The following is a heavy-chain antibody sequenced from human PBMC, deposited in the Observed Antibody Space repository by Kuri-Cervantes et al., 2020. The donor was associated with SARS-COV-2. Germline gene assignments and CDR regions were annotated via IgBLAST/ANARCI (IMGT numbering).Heavy chain of an antibody. CDR2: ISYDGSNK. J-gene: IGHJ6*02. CDR3: ARSVAGQWLDHGQGDLYYYYYGMDV. V-gene: IGHV3-30-3*01. CDR1: GFTSSSYA. D-gene: IGHD6-19*01. Sequence: GESLKISCAASGFTSSSYALHWGHQAPGKGLERVAVISYDGSNKYYADSVKGRFTISRDKSKSTLYLQMNSLRAEDTAVYYCARSVAGQWLDHGQGDLYYYYYGMDVWGQGTTVTVSS.